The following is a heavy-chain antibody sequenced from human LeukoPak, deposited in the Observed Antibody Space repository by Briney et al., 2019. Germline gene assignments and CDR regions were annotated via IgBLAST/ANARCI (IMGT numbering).Heavy chain of an antibody. D-gene: IGHD4-17*01. Sequence: SETLSLTCTVSGGSISSYYWSWIRQPPGKGLEWIGYIYYSGSTYYNPSLKSRVTISVDTSKNQFSLKLSSVTAADTAVYYCARAHGDPITHYYYGMDVWGQGTTVTVSS. V-gene: IGHV4-59*01. J-gene: IGHJ6*02. CDR3: ARAHGDPITHYYYGMDV. CDR2: IYYSGST. CDR1: GGSISSYY.